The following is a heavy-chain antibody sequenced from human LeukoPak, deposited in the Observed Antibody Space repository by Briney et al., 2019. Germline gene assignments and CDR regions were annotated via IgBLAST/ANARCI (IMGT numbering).Heavy chain of an antibody. J-gene: IGHJ4*02. Sequence: SVTLSLTCAVYGGSFSGYYWSWIRQPPGKGLEWIGEINHSGSTNYNPSLKSRVTISVDTSKNQFSLKLRSVTAADTAVYYCAGPDSSEIDYWGQGTLVTVSS. CDR2: INHSGST. CDR3: AGPDSSEIDY. V-gene: IGHV4-34*01. CDR1: GGSFSGYY.